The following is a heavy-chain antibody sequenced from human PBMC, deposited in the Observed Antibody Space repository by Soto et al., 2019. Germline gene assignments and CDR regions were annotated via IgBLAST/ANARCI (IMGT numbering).Heavy chain of an antibody. Sequence: SETLSLTCTVSGGSIRSYYWSWIRQPPGKGLEWIGSIYYSGSTYYNPSLKSRVTISVDTSKNHFSLKLSSVTAADTAVYYCATQEVGGSYVYTFDPWGQGTLVTVSS. CDR2: IYYSGST. CDR1: GGSIRSYY. J-gene: IGHJ5*02. CDR3: ATQEVGGSYVYTFDP. V-gene: IGHV4-59*05. D-gene: IGHD1-26*01.